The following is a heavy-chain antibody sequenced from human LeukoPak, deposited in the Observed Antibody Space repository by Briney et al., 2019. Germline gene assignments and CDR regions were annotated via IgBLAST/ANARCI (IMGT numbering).Heavy chain of an antibody. Sequence: SETLSLTCTVSGGSISSYYWSWIRQPPGKGLEWIGYIYYSGSTNYNPSLKSRVTISVDTSKNQFSLKLSSVTAADTAVYYCARGYPYYDILTGPPYDAFDIWGQGTMVTVSS. V-gene: IGHV4-59*01. CDR2: IYYSGST. CDR3: ARGYPYYDILTGPPYDAFDI. J-gene: IGHJ3*02. CDR1: GGSISSYY. D-gene: IGHD3-9*01.